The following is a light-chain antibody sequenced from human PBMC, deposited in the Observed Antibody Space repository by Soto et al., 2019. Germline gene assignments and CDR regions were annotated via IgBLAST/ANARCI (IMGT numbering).Light chain of an antibody. Sequence: QSVLTQPPSASGTPGQTVTISCSGSSSKIGSNLVNWYQLLPGTTPRLLIYNNNQRPSAVPDRFSGPKSGTSASLAISGLQSEDEGDYFCALWDDSLNGLRVFGGGTQLTVL. V-gene: IGLV1-44*01. CDR2: NNN. CDR1: SSKIGSNL. J-gene: IGLJ3*02. CDR3: ALWDDSLNGLRV.